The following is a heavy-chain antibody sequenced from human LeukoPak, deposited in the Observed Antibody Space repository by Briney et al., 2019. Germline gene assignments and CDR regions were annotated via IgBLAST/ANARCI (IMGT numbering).Heavy chain of an antibody. J-gene: IGHJ4*02. V-gene: IGHV4-34*01. CDR1: GGSFSGYY. Sequence: SETLSLTWAVYGGSFSGYYWSWIRQPPGKGLEWIGEINHSGSTNYNPSLKSRVTISVDTSKNQFSLKLSSVTAADTAVYYCARAMPDCSSTSCYSVWGQGTLVTVSS. D-gene: IGHD2-2*01. CDR3: ARAMPDCSSTSCYSV. CDR2: INHSGST.